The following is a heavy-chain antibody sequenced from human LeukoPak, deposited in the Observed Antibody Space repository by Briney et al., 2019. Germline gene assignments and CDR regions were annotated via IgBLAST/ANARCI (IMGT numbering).Heavy chain of an antibody. CDR3: AREHSSGWYSKRFDY. V-gene: IGHV3-48*01. CDR1: GFTFSSYS. CDR2: ISSSTI. D-gene: IGHD6-19*01. J-gene: IGHJ4*02. Sequence: GGSLRLSCAASGFTFSSYSMNWVRQAPGKGLEWVSYISSSTIYYADSVKGRFTISRDNAKNSLYLQMNSLRAEDTAVYYCAREHSSGWYSKRFDYWGQGTLVTVSS.